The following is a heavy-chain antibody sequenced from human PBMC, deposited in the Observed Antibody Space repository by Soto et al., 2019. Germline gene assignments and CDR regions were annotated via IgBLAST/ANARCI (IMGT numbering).Heavy chain of an antibody. V-gene: IGHV4-34*01. CDR1: GGSFSGYY. Sequence: SETLSLTWAVYGGSFSGYYWSWIRQPPGKGLEWIGEINHSGSTNYNPSLKSRVTISVDTSKNQFSLKLSSVTAADTAVYYCARGDVLRFLEWPLGDYYYGMDVWGQGTTVTVSS. J-gene: IGHJ6*02. D-gene: IGHD3-3*01. CDR3: ARGDVLRFLEWPLGDYYYGMDV. CDR2: INHSGST.